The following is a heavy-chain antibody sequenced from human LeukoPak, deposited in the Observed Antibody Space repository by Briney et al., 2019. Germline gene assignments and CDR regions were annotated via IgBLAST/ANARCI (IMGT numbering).Heavy chain of an antibody. CDR2: ISYDGSDK. J-gene: IGHJ4*02. V-gene: IGHV3-30*18. Sequence: GSLRLSCAASGLTFSSYGMHWVRQVPGKGLEWLAVISYDGSDKYYPDSVKGRFTISRDNSKNTLYLQMNSLRAEDTAMYYCVKDARYNYGPGFDYWGQGTLVTVSS. D-gene: IGHD5-18*01. CDR3: VKDARYNYGPGFDY. CDR1: GLTFSSYG.